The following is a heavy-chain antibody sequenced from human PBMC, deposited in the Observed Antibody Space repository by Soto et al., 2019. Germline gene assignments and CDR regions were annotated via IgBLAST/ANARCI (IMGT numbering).Heavy chain of an antibody. CDR1: GVSITSYF. J-gene: IGHJ4*02. V-gene: IGHV4-59*01. D-gene: IGHD3-9*01. Sequence: SETLSLTCTVSGVSITSYFWSWIRQTPGKGLDWIGSISFSGATYSNPSLKGRAALSVDTSENHLSLTLNSVTPADTAVYFCARDRRDGNKRYFEFWGQGTQVTVSS. CDR2: ISFSGAT. CDR3: ARDRRDGNKRYFEF.